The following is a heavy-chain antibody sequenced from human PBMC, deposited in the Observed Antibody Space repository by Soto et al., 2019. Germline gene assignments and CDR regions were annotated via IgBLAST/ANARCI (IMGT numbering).Heavy chain of an antibody. J-gene: IGHJ5*02. V-gene: IGHV3-23*01. CDR2: ISGSGGST. CDR3: AKDYDSSGYYPNWFDP. Sequence: PGGSLRLSCAASGFTFSSYAMSWVRQAPGKGLEWVSAISGSGGSTYYADSVKGRFTISRDNSKNTLYLQMNSLRAEDTAVYYCAKDYDSSGYYPNWFDPWGQGTLVTVSS. D-gene: IGHD3-22*01. CDR1: GFTFSSYA.